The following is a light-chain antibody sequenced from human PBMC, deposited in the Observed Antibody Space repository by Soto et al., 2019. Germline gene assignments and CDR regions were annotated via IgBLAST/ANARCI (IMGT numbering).Light chain of an antibody. CDR1: QSVSSSY. V-gene: IGKV3-20*01. Sequence: EIVLTQSPGTLSLSPGERATLSCRASQSVSSSYLAWYKQKPGQAPRLLIYGASSRATGIPDRFSGSGSGKDFTLTISRLDTEDLAVYYCQQYGSSPMYTFGQGTKLEIK. CDR3: QQYGSSPMYT. J-gene: IGKJ2*01. CDR2: GAS.